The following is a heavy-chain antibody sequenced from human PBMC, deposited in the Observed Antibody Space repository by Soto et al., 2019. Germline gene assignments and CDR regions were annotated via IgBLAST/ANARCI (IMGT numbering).Heavy chain of an antibody. CDR1: GFSCTSYW. Sequence: GESLKISCKGSGFSCTSYWIGWVRQMPGKGLEWMGIIYPGDSDTRYSPSFQGQVTISADKSTNTAYLQWSSLKASDTAIYFCARRAASTAFYEFWAQGTLVTVSS. CDR3: ARRAASTAFYEF. D-gene: IGHD1-1*01. V-gene: IGHV5-51*01. CDR2: IYPGDSDT. J-gene: IGHJ4*02.